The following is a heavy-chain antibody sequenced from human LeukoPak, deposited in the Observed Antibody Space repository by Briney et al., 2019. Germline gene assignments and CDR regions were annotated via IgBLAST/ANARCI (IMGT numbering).Heavy chain of an antibody. CDR3: ARVSLYCSSTSCSGPHDAFDI. J-gene: IGHJ3*02. Sequence: GSLRLSCAASGFTISSYWMSWVRQAPGKGLEWVANIKQDGSEKYYVDSVKGRFTISRDNAKNSLYLQMNSLRAEDTAVYYCARVSLYCSSTSCSGPHDAFDIWGQGTMVTVSS. D-gene: IGHD2-2*01. CDR1: GFTISSYW. CDR2: IKQDGSEK. V-gene: IGHV3-7*01.